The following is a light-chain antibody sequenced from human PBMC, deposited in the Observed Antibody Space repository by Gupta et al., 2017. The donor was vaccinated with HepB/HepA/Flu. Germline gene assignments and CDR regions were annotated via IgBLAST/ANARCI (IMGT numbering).Light chain of an antibody. V-gene: IGKV1-39*01. Sequence: DFQMTQSPSSLSASVGDRVTITCRASQSISNYLNWYQQKPGKAPKLPIYAASGLQSGVPSRFSGSASGTDFALTISNLQPEDFASYYCQQTYTSPWTFGQGTKVEIK. J-gene: IGKJ1*01. CDR1: QSISNY. CDR3: QQTYTSPWT. CDR2: AAS.